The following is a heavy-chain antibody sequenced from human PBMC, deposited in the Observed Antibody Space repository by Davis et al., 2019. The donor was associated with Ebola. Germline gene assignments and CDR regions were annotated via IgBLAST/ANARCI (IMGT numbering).Heavy chain of an antibody. V-gene: IGHV1-46*01. J-gene: IGHJ4*02. D-gene: IGHD6-19*01. Sequence: ASVKVSCKASGYTFTTYYIHWVRQAPGQGLEWMGIINPSGGSTTYAQKFQGRVTMTRSTSISTAYMELNSLRAEDTAVYYCARGGQQWLAPFDYWGQGTLATVSS. CDR3: ARGGQQWLAPFDY. CDR1: GYTFTTYY. CDR2: INPSGGST.